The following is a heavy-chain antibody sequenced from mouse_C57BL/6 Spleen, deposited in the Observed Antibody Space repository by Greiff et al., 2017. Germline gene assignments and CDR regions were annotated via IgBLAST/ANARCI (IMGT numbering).Heavy chain of an antibody. CDR1: GFSLSTFGMG. CDR3: ARIPSPPKTAQATAWFAY. V-gene: IGHV8-8*01. CDR2: IWWDDDK. J-gene: IGHJ3*01. D-gene: IGHD3-2*02. Sequence: QVTLKESGPGILQPSQTLSLTCSFSGFSLSTFGMGVGWIRQPSGKGLEWLAHIWWDDDKYYNPALKSRLTISKDTYKNQLFLKIATVDTADTATYFCARIPSPPKTAQATAWFAYWGQGTLVTVSA.